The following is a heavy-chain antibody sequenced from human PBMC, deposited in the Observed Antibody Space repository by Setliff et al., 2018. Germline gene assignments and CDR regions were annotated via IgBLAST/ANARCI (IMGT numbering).Heavy chain of an antibody. CDR2: ISYRETT. D-gene: IGHD5-18*01. J-gene: IGHJ4*02. V-gene: IGHV4-30-4*01. CDR1: GGSVSSGRNY. CDR3: MGSYGSWGYYFDY. Sequence: SETLSLTCTVSGGSVSSGRNYWSWIRQSPGKGLEWIGYISYRETTHYNPSLQSRLTILISLDKSKNQFSLSLSSVTAADTAVYYCMGSYGSWGYYFDYWGQGTLVTVSS.